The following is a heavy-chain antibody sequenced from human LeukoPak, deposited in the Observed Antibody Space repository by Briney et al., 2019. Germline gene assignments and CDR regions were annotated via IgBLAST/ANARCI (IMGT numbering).Heavy chain of an antibody. D-gene: IGHD1-26*01. Sequence: GGSLRLSCAASRFTFSSYSMNWVRQAPGKGLEWVSYIAGGGSYIYYADSVKGRYTISRDNAKNSLYLQMNSLRAEDTAVYCCARDLYSGTYDYWGQGTLVTVSS. CDR1: RFTFSSYS. J-gene: IGHJ4*02. CDR3: ARDLYSGTYDY. CDR2: IAGGGSYI. V-gene: IGHV3-21*01.